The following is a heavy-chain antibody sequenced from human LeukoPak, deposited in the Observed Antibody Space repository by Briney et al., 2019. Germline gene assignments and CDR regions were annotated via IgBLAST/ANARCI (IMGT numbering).Heavy chain of an antibody. Sequence: GGSLRLSCAASGFTVSSNYMSWVRQAPGKELEWVSVIYSGGSTYYADSVKGRFTISRDNSKNTLYLQMNSLRAEDTAVYYCARDRYGEAFDYGGQGTLVTVSS. CDR1: GFTVSSNY. D-gene: IGHD4-17*01. CDR3: ARDRYGEAFDY. V-gene: IGHV3-66*02. CDR2: IYSGGST. J-gene: IGHJ4*02.